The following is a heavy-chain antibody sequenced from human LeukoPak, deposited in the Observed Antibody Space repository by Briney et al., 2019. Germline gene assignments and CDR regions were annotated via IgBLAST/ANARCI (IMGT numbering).Heavy chain of an antibody. J-gene: IGHJ6*03. CDR2: IRGSGDST. Sequence: GGSLRLSCAASGFTFSSHPMSWVRLAPGKGLEWVSSIRGSGDSTYYADSVKGRFTISRDNTKNTLYLQMNSLRGDDTAVYYCAKSYSDYHMDDWGKGTSVTVSS. CDR3: AKSYSDYHMDD. V-gene: IGHV3-23*01. CDR1: GFTFSSHP.